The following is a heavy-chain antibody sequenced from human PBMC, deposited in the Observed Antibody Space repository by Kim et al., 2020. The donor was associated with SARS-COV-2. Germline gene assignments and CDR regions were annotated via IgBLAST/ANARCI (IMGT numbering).Heavy chain of an antibody. J-gene: IGHJ4*02. CDR3: GRAEPYSSSSFFDY. V-gene: IGHV1-2*02. CDR1: GYTFTANY. D-gene: IGHD6-6*01. Sequence: ASVNVSCKTSGYTFTANYLHWVRQAPGQGLEWLGWINPNSGGTTYAHNFQGRVIMTSHTSISTAYLELSRLRSDDTATYYCGRAEPYSSSSFFDYWGQGTLVTVSS. CDR2: INPNSGGT.